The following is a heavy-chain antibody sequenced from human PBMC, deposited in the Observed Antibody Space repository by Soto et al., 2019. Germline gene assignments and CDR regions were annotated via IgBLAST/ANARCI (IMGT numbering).Heavy chain of an antibody. CDR1: GGTFSSYV. J-gene: IGHJ4*02. Sequence: GASVKVSCKASGGTFSSYVISWVRQAPGQGLEWMGGIIPMFDTTYYAQNFQGRVTITADESTSTAYMELSSLRPEDSAVYYCARTNPTSGYFYFDYWGQGTLVTVSS. CDR2: IIPMFDTT. D-gene: IGHD5-12*01. CDR3: ARTNPTSGYFYFDY. V-gene: IGHV1-69*13.